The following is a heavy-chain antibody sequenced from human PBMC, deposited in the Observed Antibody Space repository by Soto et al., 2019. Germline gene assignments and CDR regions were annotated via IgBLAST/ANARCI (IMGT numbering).Heavy chain of an antibody. CDR2: IIAIFGTA. J-gene: IGHJ6*02. Sequence: QVQLVQSGAEVKKPGSSVKVSCKASGGTFSSYAISWVRQAPVQGLEWMGVIIAIFGTADYAQKFQGRVTLTADESTSTADLELSSRRPDDTPVYDCASHGRSSAEGRYYYGMDVWGQGTTVTVPS. V-gene: IGHV1-69*12. CDR3: ASHGRSSAEGRYYYGMDV. CDR1: GGTFSSYA. D-gene: IGHD1-26*01.